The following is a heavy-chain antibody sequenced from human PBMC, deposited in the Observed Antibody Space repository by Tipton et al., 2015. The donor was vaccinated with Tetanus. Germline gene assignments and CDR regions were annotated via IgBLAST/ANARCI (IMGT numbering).Heavy chain of an antibody. CDR3: ARIGWLQQNKPAFDI. Sequence: TLSLTCTVSGGSFSSSNDYWSWIRQPPGKGLEWIGYIYYSGSTNYNPSLKSRVTISVDTSKNQFSLKLSSVTAADTAVYYCARIGWLQQNKPAFDIWGQGTVVTVSS. CDR2: IYYSGST. J-gene: IGHJ3*02. CDR1: GGSFSSSNDY. D-gene: IGHD6-19*01. V-gene: IGHV4-61*01.